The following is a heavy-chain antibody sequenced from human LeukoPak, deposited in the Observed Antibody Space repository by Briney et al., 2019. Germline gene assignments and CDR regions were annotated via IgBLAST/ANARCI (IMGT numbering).Heavy chain of an antibody. Sequence: GGSLRLSCAASGFTFSSYAMSWVRQAPGKGLEWVSAISGSGGSTYYADSVKGRFTISRDNSKNTLYLQMNSLRAEDTAVYYCAKGLTYYYDSSGYPDWGQETLVTVSS. V-gene: IGHV3-23*01. CDR3: AKGLTYYYDSSGYPD. D-gene: IGHD3-22*01. CDR1: GFTFSSYA. CDR2: ISGSGGST. J-gene: IGHJ4*02.